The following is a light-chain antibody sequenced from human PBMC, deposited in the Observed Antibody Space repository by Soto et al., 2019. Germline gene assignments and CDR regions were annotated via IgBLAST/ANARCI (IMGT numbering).Light chain of an antibody. J-gene: IGLJ1*01. V-gene: IGLV2-14*01. CDR2: EVT. CDR3: GSYSNSVYV. CDR1: SGDVGSYKY. Sequence: QSALTQPASVSGSPGQSITISCTGTSGDVGSYKYVSWYQQGPGKAPKLMIYEVTNRPSGVSDRFSGSKSGNTASLTISGLRYEDEAEYFCGSYSNSVYVFGTGTKVT.